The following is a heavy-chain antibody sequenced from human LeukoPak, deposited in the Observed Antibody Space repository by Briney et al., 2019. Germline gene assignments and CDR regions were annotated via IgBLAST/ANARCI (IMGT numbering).Heavy chain of an antibody. J-gene: IGHJ6*02. Sequence: GGSLRLSCAASGFTVSSNYMSWVRQAPGKGPEWVSVIYSGGSTYYADSVKGRFTISRDNSKNTLYLQMNSLRAEDTAVYYCATSYYYYGMDVWGQGTTVTVSS. CDR2: IYSGGST. V-gene: IGHV3-53*01. CDR1: GFTVSSNY. CDR3: ATSYYYYGMDV.